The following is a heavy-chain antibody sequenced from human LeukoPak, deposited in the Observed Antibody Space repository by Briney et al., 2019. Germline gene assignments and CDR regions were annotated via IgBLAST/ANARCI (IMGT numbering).Heavy chain of an antibody. Sequence: PSETLSLTCTVSGGSISGYYWSWIRQPPGKGLEWIGYISYSGSTNYNPSLKSRVTISVDTSKNQFSLKLSSVTAADTAVYYCARILGLKTLYSSSWYGGFDPWGQGTLVTVSS. CDR1: GGSISGYY. CDR2: ISYSGST. CDR3: ARILGLKTLYSSSWYGGFDP. J-gene: IGHJ5*02. V-gene: IGHV4-59*01. D-gene: IGHD6-13*01.